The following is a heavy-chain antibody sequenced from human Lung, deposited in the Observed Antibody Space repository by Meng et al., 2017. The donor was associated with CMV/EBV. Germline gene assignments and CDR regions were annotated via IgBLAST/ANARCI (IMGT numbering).Heavy chain of an antibody. J-gene: IGHJ4*02. CDR1: GYSISSGYY. D-gene: IGHD3-10*01. V-gene: IGHV4-38-2*02. CDR3: ARGIYGSVDY. Sequence: GSLRLXCTVSGYSISSGYYWGWIRQPPGKGLELIGSIYHSGRTYYNTSLKSRVTISVDTSKNQLSLRLSSVTAADTAVYYCARGIYGSVDYWGQGTLVTVSS. CDR2: IYHSGRT.